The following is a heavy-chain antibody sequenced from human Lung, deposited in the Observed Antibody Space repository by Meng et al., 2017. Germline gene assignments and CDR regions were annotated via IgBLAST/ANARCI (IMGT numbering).Heavy chain of an antibody. V-gene: IGHV1-2*06. J-gene: IGHJ4*02. CDR2: INPKSGDT. Sequence: VRLVQSGAEVKKPGASVKVSCKASGYTFTDYWLHWVRRAPGQGLEWMGRINPKSGDTHYAQRFQGRVTMTGDTSISTAYMELSGLRSDDTAMYYCARDEDISAAGKLFGDYWGQGTLVTVSS. CDR3: ARDEDISAAGKLFGDY. D-gene: IGHD6-13*01. CDR1: GYTFTDYW.